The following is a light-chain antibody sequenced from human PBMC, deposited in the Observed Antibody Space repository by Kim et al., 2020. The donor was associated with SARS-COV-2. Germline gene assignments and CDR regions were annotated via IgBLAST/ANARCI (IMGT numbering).Light chain of an antibody. CDR1: QSVNSN. V-gene: IGKV3-15*01. CDR3: KQYNNWPRT. CDR2: GAS. Sequence: EIVMTQSPVALSVSPGERATLSCRASQSVNSNLVWYQQKPGQAPRLLIYGASTRSTGVPARFSGSGSGTEFTLTISSLQSEDFAVYYCKQYNNWPRTFGGGTKVEIK. J-gene: IGKJ4*01.